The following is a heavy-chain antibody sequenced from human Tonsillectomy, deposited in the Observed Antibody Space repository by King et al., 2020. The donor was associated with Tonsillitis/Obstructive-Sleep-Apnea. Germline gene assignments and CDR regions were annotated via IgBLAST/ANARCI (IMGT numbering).Heavy chain of an antibody. CDR2: IYYSGST. V-gene: IGHV4-39*01. J-gene: IGHJ4*02. Sequence: QLQESGPGLVKPSETLSLTCTVSGGSISSSSYYWGWIRQPLGKGLEWIGSIYYSGSTYYNPSLKSRVTISVDTSKNQFSLKLSSVTAADTAVYYCARHRYYYDSSGYSFDYWGQGTLVTVSS. CDR1: GGSISSSSYY. D-gene: IGHD3-22*01. CDR3: ARHRYYYDSSGYSFDY.